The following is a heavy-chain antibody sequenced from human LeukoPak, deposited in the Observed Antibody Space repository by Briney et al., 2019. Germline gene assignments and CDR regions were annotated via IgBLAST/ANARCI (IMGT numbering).Heavy chain of an antibody. J-gene: IGHJ6*03. D-gene: IGHD5-12*01. CDR1: GFSFSSYE. V-gene: IGHV3-48*03. CDR3: ARDEYSGLYYYMDV. Sequence: QAGGSLRLSCAASGFSFSSYEMNWVRQAPGKGLGWVSYIGSTTNSIYYADSVKGRFTISRDNAKRSLHLQMNSLRAEDTAVYYCARDEYSGLYYYMDVWGKGTTVTVSS. CDR2: IGSTTNSI.